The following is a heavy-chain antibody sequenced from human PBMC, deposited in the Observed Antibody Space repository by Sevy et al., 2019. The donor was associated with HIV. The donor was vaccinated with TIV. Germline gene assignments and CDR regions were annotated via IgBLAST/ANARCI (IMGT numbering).Heavy chain of an antibody. V-gene: IGHV3-33*01. Sequence: GGSLRLSCAASGFNFSNYAMHWVRQAPGKGLEWVALIWCDGSNKNYADSNSTKGRFTISRDNSKNTLYLQMNSLRAEDTAVYYCARESREFRFDPWGQGTLVTVSS. CDR3: ARESREFRFDP. CDR2: IWCDGSNK. CDR1: GFNFSNYA. J-gene: IGHJ5*02.